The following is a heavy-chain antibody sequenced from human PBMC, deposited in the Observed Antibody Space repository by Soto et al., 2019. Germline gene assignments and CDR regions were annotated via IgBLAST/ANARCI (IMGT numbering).Heavy chain of an antibody. Sequence: TSETLSLTCTVSGGSISSSSYYWGWIRQPPGKGLEWIGSIYYSGSTYHNPSLKNRVTISVDTSKNQFSLNLSSVTAADTAVYYCARDKITGLFDYWGQGTLVTVSS. CDR3: ARDKITGLFDY. J-gene: IGHJ4*02. CDR2: IYYSGST. V-gene: IGHV4-39*02. CDR1: GGSISSSSYY. D-gene: IGHD2-8*02.